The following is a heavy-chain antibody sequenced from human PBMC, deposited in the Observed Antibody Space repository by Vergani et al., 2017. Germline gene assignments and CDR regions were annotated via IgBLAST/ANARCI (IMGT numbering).Heavy chain of an antibody. J-gene: IGHJ3*01. D-gene: IGHD2-21*01. Sequence: QVQLQESGPGLVKPSETLSLTCTVSGAYVNSYYWSLIRQPPGKGLVWMGYVSCRGDTLYDPSVKGRMTISLNTSSNQFSLYLTSVTAADTAVYYCARDGGEYDKDALDVWGQGTKVTVTS. CDR3: ARDGGEYDKDALDV. V-gene: IGHV4-59*02. CDR1: GAYVNSYY. CDR2: VSCRGDT.